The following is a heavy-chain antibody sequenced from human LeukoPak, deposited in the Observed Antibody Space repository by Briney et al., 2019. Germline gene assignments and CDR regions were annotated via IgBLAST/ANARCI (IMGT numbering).Heavy chain of an antibody. J-gene: IGHJ4*02. CDR2: IGSSGSNI. CDR1: GFTFSDYY. CDR3: AKGGYIVSNYSLDY. Sequence: GGSLSLSRSASGFTFSDYYMSWIRQVPGKGLEWISYIGSSGSNIYYADSVKGRFTISRDNAKNSVDLQMNSLRVEDTAVYYCAKGGYIVSNYSLDYLGQGARFTVSS. V-gene: IGHV3-11*01. D-gene: IGHD2-15*01.